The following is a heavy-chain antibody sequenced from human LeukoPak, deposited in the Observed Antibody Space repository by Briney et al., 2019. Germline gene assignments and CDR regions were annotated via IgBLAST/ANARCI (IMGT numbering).Heavy chain of an antibody. V-gene: IGHV4-4*08. J-gene: IGHJ6*04. CDR3: AASVSQYFGRDV. D-gene: IGHD3-9*01. CDR2: IYSTGTT. CDR1: GGSISSYY. Sequence: SETLSLNCSVSGGSISSYYLSWIRQPLGKGLEWIGYIYSTGTTDYNPSLNSRVTMSLDTSKNHFSLNLTSMTAADTAIYYCAASVSQYFGRDVWGKGTTVIVSS.